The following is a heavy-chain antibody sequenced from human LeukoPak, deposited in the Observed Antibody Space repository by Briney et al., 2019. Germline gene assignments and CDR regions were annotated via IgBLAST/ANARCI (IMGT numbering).Heavy chain of an antibody. J-gene: IGHJ4*02. CDR2: ISGSGGST. Sequence: GGSPRLSCAASGFTFSSYAMSWVRQAPGKGLEWVSAISGSGGSTYYADSVKGRFTISRDNSKNTLYLQMNSLRAEDTAVYYCVRSCWTHLFDYWGQGTLVTVSS. CDR3: VRSCWTHLFDY. CDR1: GFTFSSYA. D-gene: IGHD6-13*01. V-gene: IGHV3-23*01.